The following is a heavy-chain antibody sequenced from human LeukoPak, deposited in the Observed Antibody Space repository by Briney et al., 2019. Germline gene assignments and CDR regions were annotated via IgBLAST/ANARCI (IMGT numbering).Heavy chain of an antibody. J-gene: IGHJ6*03. Sequence: SQTLSLTCSVSGGSISSGRYYWTWIRQPAGKGLEWIGRLYTNDNTNYDPSLESRVSISVDTPKSQFYLQLTSVTAADTAVYFCARGVVTDDYYMDVWGKGITVIVSS. CDR3: ARGVVTDDYYMDV. D-gene: IGHD2-21*02. CDR1: GGSISSGRYY. V-gene: IGHV4-61*02. CDR2: LYTNDNT.